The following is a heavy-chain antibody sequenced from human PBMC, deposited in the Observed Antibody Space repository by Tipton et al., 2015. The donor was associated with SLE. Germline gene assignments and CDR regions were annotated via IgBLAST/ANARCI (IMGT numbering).Heavy chain of an antibody. D-gene: IGHD5-24*01. J-gene: IGHJ3*02. V-gene: IGHV3-48*03. CDR3: ARVDLEMATTHAFDI. Sequence: GSLRLSRAASGFTFSSYEMNWVRQAPGKGLEWVSYISSSGSTIYYADSVKGRFTISRDNAKNSLYLQMNSLRAEDTAVYYCARVDLEMATTHAFDIWGQGTMVTVSS. CDR1: GFTFSSYE. CDR2: ISSSGSTI.